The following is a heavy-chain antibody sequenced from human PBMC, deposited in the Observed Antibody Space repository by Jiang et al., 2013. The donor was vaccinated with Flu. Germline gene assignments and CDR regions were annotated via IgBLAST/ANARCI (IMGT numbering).Heavy chain of an antibody. D-gene: IGHD6-6*01. V-gene: IGHV3-48*03. CDR3: ARESSIAARPFDF. CDR1: GFTFSSYE. J-gene: IGHJ4*02. Sequence: VQLLESGGGLVQPGGSLRLSCAASGFTFSSYEMNWVRQAPGKGLEWVSYISSSGSTIYYADSVKGRFTISRDNAKNSLYLQMNSLRVEDTAVYYCARESSIAARPFDFWGQGTLVTVSS. CDR2: ISSSGSTI.